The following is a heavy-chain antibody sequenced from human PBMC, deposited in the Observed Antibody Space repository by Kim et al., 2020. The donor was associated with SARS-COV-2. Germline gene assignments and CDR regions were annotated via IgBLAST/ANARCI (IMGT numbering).Heavy chain of an antibody. V-gene: IGHV3-23*01. J-gene: IGHJ4*02. CDR2: ISDSGSNT. CDR3: VRNWGFDF. CDR1: GFTFSSSA. D-gene: IGHD7-27*01. Sequence: GGSLRLSCAASGFTFSSSAMNWVRQAPGKGLEWVSLISDSGSNTYYADSVRGRFTISRDNSKNTLYLQMDSLRAEDTAVYYCVRNWGFDFWGQGTLVTVSS.